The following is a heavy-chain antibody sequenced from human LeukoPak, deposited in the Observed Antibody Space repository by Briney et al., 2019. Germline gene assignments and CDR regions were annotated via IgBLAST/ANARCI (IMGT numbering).Heavy chain of an antibody. CDR1: GFTFSSYG. CDR2: ISYDGSNK. D-gene: IGHD1-26*01. Sequence: QPGGSLRLSCAASGFTFSSYGMHWVRQAPGKGLEWVAVISYDGSNKYYADSVKGRFTISRDNSKNTLYLQMNSLRAEDTAVYYCAKDYSGSYYSPPALDYWGQGTLVTVSS. V-gene: IGHV3-30*18. J-gene: IGHJ4*02. CDR3: AKDYSGSYYSPPALDY.